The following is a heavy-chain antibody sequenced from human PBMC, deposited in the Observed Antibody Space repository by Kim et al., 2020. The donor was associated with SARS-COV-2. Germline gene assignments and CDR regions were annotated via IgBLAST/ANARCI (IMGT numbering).Heavy chain of an antibody. D-gene: IGHD6-13*01. Sequence: GGSLRLSCAASGFTFSSYAMSWVRQAPGKGLEWVSVIYSGGSSTYYADSVKGRFTISRDNSKNTLYLQMNSLRAEDTAVYYCAKWEIAAAGGALDYWGQGTLVTVSS. CDR2: IYSGGSST. CDR1: GFTFSSYA. V-gene: IGHV3-23*03. J-gene: IGHJ4*02. CDR3: AKWEIAAAGGALDY.